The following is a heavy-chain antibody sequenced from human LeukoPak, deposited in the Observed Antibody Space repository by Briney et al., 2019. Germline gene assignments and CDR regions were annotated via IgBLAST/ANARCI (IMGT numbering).Heavy chain of an antibody. V-gene: IGHV5-51*01. CDR3: ARPSGRVDYYDSSGYYSLGAFDI. D-gene: IGHD3-22*01. CDR2: IYPGDSDT. Sequence: GESLKISCKDSGYSFTSYWIGWVRQMPGKGLEWMGIIYPGDSDTRYSPSFQGQVTISADKSISTAYLQWSSLKASDTAMYYCARPSGRVDYYDSSGYYSLGAFDIWGQGTMVTVSS. J-gene: IGHJ3*02. CDR1: GYSFTSYW.